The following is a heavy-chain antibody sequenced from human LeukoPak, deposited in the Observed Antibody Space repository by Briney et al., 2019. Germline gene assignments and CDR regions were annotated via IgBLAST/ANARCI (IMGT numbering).Heavy chain of an antibody. J-gene: IGHJ6*02. CDR2: ISSNSAYI. CDR3: ARIFRYQLIDYYALDV. CDR1: GFSFSDYA. D-gene: IGHD2-2*01. V-gene: IGHV3-21*01. Sequence: GVSLRLSCAASGFSFSDYAMDWVRQAPGKGLEWVSAISSNSAYIFYADSVEGRFTISRDNAKSSVSLQMNSLRDDDTAVYYCARIFRYQLIDYYALDVWGQGTTVTVSS.